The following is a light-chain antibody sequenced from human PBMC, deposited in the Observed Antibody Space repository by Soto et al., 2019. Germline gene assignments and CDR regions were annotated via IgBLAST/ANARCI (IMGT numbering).Light chain of an antibody. CDR3: MQTLQTPRT. CDR1: QSLLHSNGYNY. CDR2: LGS. V-gene: IGKV2-28*01. Sequence: DTVMTQSPLSLPVTXGEPASISCRSSQSLLHSNGYNYLDWYLQKPGQSPQLLIYLGSNRSSGVPDRFSGSGSGTDFTLKIRRVEAEDVGVYYCMQTLQTPRTFVQGTKVDIK. J-gene: IGKJ1*01.